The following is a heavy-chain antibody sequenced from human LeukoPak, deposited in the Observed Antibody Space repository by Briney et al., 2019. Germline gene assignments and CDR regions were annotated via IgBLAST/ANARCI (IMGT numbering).Heavy chain of an antibody. CDR1: GLTFSSYS. CDR3: ARGGFGELFSSDY. J-gene: IGHJ4*02. Sequence: GGSLRLSCAASGLTFSSYSMNWVRQAPGKGLEWVSYISSSSSTIYYADSVKGRFTISRDNAKNSLYLQMNSLRAEDTAVYYCARGGFGELFSSDYWGQGTLVTVSS. D-gene: IGHD3-10*01. V-gene: IGHV3-48*01. CDR2: ISSSSSTI.